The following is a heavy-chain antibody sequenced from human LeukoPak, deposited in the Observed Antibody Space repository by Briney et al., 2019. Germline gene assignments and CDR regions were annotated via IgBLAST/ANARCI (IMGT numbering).Heavy chain of an antibody. CDR3: ARVTGYMTEDYFDY. CDR1: GGSISSGSYY. D-gene: IGHD6-13*01. CDR2: IYTSGST. J-gene: IGHJ4*02. V-gene: IGHV4-61*02. Sequence: SQTLSLTCTVSGGSISSGSYYWSWIRQPAGKGLEWIGRIYTSGSTNYNPSLKSRVTISVDTSKNQFSLKLSSVTAADTAVYYCARVTGYMTEDYFDYWGQGTLITVSS.